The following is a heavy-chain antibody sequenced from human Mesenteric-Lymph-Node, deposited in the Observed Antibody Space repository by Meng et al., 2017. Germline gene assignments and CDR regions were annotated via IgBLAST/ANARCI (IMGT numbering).Heavy chain of an antibody. CDR1: GWSFSGYY. CDR2: INHSGST. CDR3: ARGKQDAWELLAY. D-gene: IGHD1-26*01. J-gene: IGHJ4*02. Sequence: QGRLQGSGPGLVKPSQTLSLTCAVYGWSFSGYYWSWIRQPPGKGLEWIGEINHSGSTNYNPSLKSRVTISVDTSKNQFSLKLSSVTAADTAVYYCARGKQDAWELLAYWGQGALVTVSS. V-gene: IGHV4-34*09.